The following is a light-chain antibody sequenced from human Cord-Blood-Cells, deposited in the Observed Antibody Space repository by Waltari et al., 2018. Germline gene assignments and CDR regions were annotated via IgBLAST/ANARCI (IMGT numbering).Light chain of an antibody. CDR3: QQSYSTPYT. CDR1: QSISSY. V-gene: IGKV1-39*01. CDR2: AAS. Sequence: DIQITQSQSSLSASLGDRVAITCRASQSISSYLNWYQQKPGKAPKLLIYAASSLQSGVPSRFSGSGSGTDFTLTISSLQPEDFATYYCQQSYSTPYTFGQGTKLEIK. J-gene: IGKJ2*01.